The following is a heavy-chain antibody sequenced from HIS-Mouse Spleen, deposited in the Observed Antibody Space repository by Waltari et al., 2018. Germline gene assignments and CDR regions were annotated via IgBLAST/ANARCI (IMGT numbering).Heavy chain of an antibody. CDR1: GFTFSSYG. CDR3: AKDRGRQFDY. V-gene: IGHV3-30*18. D-gene: IGHD1-26*01. J-gene: IGHJ4*02. CDR2: ISYDGSNK. Sequence: QVQLVESGGGVVKPGRSLRLSCAASGFTFSSYGMHWVRQAPGKGLEWVAVISYDGSNKYYADSVKGRFTISRDNSKNTLYLQMNSLRAEDTAVYYCAKDRGRQFDYWGQGTLVTVSS.